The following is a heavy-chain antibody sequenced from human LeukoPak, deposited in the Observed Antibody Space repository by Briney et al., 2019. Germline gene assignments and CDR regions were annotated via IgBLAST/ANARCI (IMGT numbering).Heavy chain of an antibody. Sequence: ASVKVSCKASGYTFTNYGITWVRQAPGQGLEWMGRINPNNGGTNYAQKFQGRVTMTRDTSISTAYMELSRLRSDDTAVYYCARGLNSGTYSLGYWGQGTLVTVSS. CDR2: INPNNGGT. J-gene: IGHJ4*02. CDR3: ARGLNSGTYSLGY. CDR1: GYTFTNYG. D-gene: IGHD1-26*01. V-gene: IGHV1-2*06.